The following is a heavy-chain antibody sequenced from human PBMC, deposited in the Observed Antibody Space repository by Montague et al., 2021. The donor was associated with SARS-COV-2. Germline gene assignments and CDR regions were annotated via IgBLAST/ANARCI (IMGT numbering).Heavy chain of an antibody. Sequence: SETLSLTCTVSGGSISSSSYYWGWIRQPPGKGLEWIGSIYYSGSTYYNPSLKSRVTISVDTSKNQFSLKLTSVTAADTALYYCASHPLGYCSSTRCYVGWGQGTLVTVSS. D-gene: IGHD2-2*01. CDR1: GGSISSSSYY. V-gene: IGHV4-39*01. CDR2: IYYSGST. J-gene: IGHJ4*02. CDR3: ASHPLGYCSSTRCYVG.